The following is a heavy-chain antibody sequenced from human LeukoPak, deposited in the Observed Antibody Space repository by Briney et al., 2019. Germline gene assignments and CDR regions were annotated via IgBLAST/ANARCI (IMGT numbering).Heavy chain of an antibody. CDR2: INHSGST. CDR3: ARPFTPSYSSSWRRYMDV. D-gene: IGHD6-13*01. Sequence: SETLSLTCAVYGGSFSGYYWSWIHQPPGKGLEWIGEINHSGSTNYNPSLKSRVTISVDTSKNQFSLKLSSVTAADTAVYYCARPFTPSYSSSWRRYMDVWGKGTTVTISS. CDR1: GGSFSGYY. V-gene: IGHV4-34*01. J-gene: IGHJ6*03.